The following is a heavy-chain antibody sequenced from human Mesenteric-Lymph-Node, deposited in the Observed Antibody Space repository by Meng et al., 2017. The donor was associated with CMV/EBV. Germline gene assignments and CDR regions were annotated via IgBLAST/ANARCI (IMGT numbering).Heavy chain of an antibody. V-gene: IGHV4-34*01. D-gene: IGHD3-10*01. CDR3: ARTGGSLAYSGMDV. Sequence: AVYGGSLSGYYWSGIRQPPGKGLEWIGEINYSGSTGYNPSLTSRVTISVDTSKNQFSLHLTSVTAADTAVYSCARTGGSLAYSGMDVWGQGTLVTVSS. J-gene: IGHJ6*02. CDR1: GGSLSGYY. CDR2: INYSGST.